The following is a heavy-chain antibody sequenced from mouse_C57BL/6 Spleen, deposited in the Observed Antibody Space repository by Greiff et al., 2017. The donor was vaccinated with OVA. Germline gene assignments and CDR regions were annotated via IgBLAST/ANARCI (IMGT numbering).Heavy chain of an antibody. D-gene: IGHD1-1*01. CDR3: AREGGSSPYAMDY. Sequence: QVQLQQPGAELVKPGASVKMSCKASGYTFTSYWITWVKQRPGQGLEWIGDIYPGSGSTNYNEKFKSKATLTVDTSSSTAYMQLSSLTSEDSAVYYGAREGGSSPYAMDYWGQGTSVTVSS. CDR1: GYTFTSYW. V-gene: IGHV1-55*01. CDR2: IYPGSGST. J-gene: IGHJ4*01.